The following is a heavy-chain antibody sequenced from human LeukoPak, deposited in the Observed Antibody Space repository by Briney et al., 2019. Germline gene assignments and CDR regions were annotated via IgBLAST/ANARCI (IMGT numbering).Heavy chain of an antibody. Sequence: GGSLRLSCVASGFTFSNYAMSWVRQAPGKGLEWVSGVSGSGGNTHYAESVKGRLTISRDNSKNTLYLQMNGLRADDTAVYYCAKEKTGGWPFDYWGQGTLVTVSS. CDR2: VSGSGGNT. J-gene: IGHJ4*02. V-gene: IGHV3-23*01. CDR3: AKEKTGGWPFDY. CDR1: GFTFSNYA. D-gene: IGHD6-19*01.